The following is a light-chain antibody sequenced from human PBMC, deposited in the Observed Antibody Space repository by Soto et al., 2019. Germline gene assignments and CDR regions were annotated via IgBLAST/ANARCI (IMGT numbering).Light chain of an antibody. Sequence: DIQMTQSPSTLSASVGDRVTITCRASQTIDSWLAWYQQRPGKPPNLLIYKASTLASGVPSRFSGSGSGTEFTLTINSLQPYDFATSSGQQYHIYSGTFGQGTKVDIK. J-gene: IGKJ1*01. CDR3: QQYHIYSGT. CDR1: QTIDSW. V-gene: IGKV1-5*03. CDR2: KAS.